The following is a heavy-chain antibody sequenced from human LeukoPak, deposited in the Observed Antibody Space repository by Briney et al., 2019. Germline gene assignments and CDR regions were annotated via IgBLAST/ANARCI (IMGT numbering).Heavy chain of an antibody. CDR1: GFTFSSYW. Sequence: GGSLRLSCAASGFTFSSYWMSWVRQAPGKGLEWVANIKQDGSEKYYVDSVKGRFTISRDNAKNSLYLQMNSLRAEDMAVYYCARSLETYDSSGYYYPNYFDYWGQGTLVTVSS. CDR3: ARSLETYDSSGYYYPNYFDY. J-gene: IGHJ4*02. CDR2: IKQDGSEK. D-gene: IGHD3-22*01. V-gene: IGHV3-7*01.